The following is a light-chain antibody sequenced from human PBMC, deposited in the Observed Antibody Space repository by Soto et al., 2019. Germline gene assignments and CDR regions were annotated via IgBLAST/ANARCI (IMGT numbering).Light chain of an antibody. J-gene: IGKJ1*01. CDR1: QSVSNNY. Sequence: EIVLTQSPGTVSLSPGERATLSCRASQSVSNNYLAWYQQKPGQAPRLLIYGASNRATGIPDRFSGSGSGTDFTLTSSRLGPEGIAVYSCHKSASAGTYVQGTKGE. CDR3: HKSASAGT. CDR2: GAS. V-gene: IGKV3-20*01.